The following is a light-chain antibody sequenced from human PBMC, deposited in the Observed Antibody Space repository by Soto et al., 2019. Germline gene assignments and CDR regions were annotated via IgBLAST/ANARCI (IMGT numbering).Light chain of an antibody. V-gene: IGKV3-20*01. CDR3: QEYGSSPGT. J-gene: IGKJ1*01. Sequence: EIVLTQSPGTLSLSPGERATLSCRASQSAFSSYLAWYQQKPGQAPRLLIYGASSRATGIPDRFSGSGSGTDFTLTISRLEPEDFAVYYCQEYGSSPGTLGQGTKVEIK. CDR2: GAS. CDR1: QSAFSSY.